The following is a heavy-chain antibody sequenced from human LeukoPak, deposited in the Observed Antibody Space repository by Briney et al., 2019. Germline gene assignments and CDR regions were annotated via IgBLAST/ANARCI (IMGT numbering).Heavy chain of an antibody. CDR3: AIDYSNYVVGYYFDY. CDR1: GGTFSSYA. J-gene: IGHJ4*02. V-gene: IGHV1-69*13. D-gene: IGHD4-11*01. CDR2: IIPIFGTA. Sequence: SAKVSCKASGGTFSSYAISWVRQAPGQGLEWMGGIIPIFGTANYAQKFQGRVTITADESTSTAYMELSSLRSEDTAVYYCAIDYSNYVVGYYFDYWGQGTLVTVSS.